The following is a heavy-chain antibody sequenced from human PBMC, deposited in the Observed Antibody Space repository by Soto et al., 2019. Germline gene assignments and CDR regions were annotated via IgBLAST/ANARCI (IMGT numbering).Heavy chain of an antibody. CDR1: GGSISSGGYY. V-gene: IGHV4-31*03. CDR2: IYYSGST. J-gene: IGHJ6*03. D-gene: IGHD4-4*01. CDR3: ARETATVTIYYYYYYYMDV. Sequence: QVQLQESGPGLVKPSQTLSLTCTVSGGSISSGGYYWSWIRQHPGKGLEWIGYIYYSGSTYYNPSLKSRVTISVDTSKNQFSLKLSSVTAADTAVYYCARETATVTIYYYYYYYMDVWGKGTTVTVSS.